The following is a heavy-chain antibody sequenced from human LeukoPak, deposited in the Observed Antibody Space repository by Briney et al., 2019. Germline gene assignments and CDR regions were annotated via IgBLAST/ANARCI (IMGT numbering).Heavy chain of an antibody. Sequence: GGSLRLSCAPSGFAFSSYAMHWVRQAPGKGLDWVALISNDGNNKYHADSVKGRFTISRDNSKKSLYLQMNSLRTEDTALYYCARDPVSIGSRMNSDYWGQGTLVTVSS. J-gene: IGHJ4*02. V-gene: IGHV3-30-3*01. CDR3: ARDPVSIGSRMNSDY. CDR1: GFAFSSYA. CDR2: ISNDGNNK. D-gene: IGHD3-10*01.